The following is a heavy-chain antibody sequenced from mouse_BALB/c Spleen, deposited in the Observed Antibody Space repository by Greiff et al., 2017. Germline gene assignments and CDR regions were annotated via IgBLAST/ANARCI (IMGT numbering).Heavy chain of an antibody. Sequence: EVKLVESGGGLVKPGGSLKLSCAASGFTFSDYYMYWVRQTPEKRLEWVATISDGGSYTYYPDSVKGRFTISRDNAKNNLYLQMSSLKSEDTAMYYCARGGTGREDYFDYWGQGTTLTVSS. D-gene: IGHD4-1*01. V-gene: IGHV5-4*02. CDR1: GFTFSDYY. CDR3: ARGGTGREDYFDY. J-gene: IGHJ2*01. CDR2: ISDGGSYT.